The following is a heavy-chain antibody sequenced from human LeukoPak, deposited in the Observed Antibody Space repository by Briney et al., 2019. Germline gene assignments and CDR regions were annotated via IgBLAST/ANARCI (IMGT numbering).Heavy chain of an antibody. CDR3: ARSSYSSSSSV. D-gene: IGHD6-6*01. CDR2: INSDGSEG. CDR1: GFTFSNSD. Sequence: GGSLRLSCAASGFTFSNSDMNWVRQAPGKGLEWVASINSDGSEGYYADVVKGRFTVSRDNAKNSLYLQINSLRAEDTAVYYCARSSYSSSSSVWGQGTMVTVSS. J-gene: IGHJ3*01. V-gene: IGHV3-7*03.